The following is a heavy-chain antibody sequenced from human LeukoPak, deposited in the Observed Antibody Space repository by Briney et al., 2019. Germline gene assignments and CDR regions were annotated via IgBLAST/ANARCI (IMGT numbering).Heavy chain of an antibody. CDR3: ATRPRLTGYPAFLVNPPPSDY. D-gene: IGHD3-9*01. CDR1: GYTLTELS. J-gene: IGHJ4*02. V-gene: IGHV1-24*01. CDR2: FDPEDGET. Sequence: GAPVKVSCKVSGYTLTELSMHWVRQAPGKGLEWMGGFDPEDGETIYAQKFQGRVTMTEDTSTDTAYMELSSLRSEDTAVYYCATRPRLTGYPAFLVNPPPSDYWGQGTLVTVSS.